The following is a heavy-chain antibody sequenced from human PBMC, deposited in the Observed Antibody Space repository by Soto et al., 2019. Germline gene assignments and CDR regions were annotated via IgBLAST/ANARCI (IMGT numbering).Heavy chain of an antibody. CDR2: ICGSSKNI. CDR3: ARDFWGQGMDV. J-gene: IGHJ6*02. Sequence: EMQLVESGGGLVKPGESLRLSCVASGFTFSDYCMNWVRQAPGKGLEWVSNICGSSKNIHYVDSVKGRFTISRDNAKNSLFLQMNSLRADDTAMYYCARDFWGQGMDVWGQGTTVTVSS. V-gene: IGHV3-21*01. D-gene: IGHD7-27*01. CDR1: GFTFSDYC.